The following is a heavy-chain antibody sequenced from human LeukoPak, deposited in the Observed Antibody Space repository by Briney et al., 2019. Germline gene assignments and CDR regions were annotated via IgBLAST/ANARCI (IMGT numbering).Heavy chain of an antibody. CDR1: GGTFSSYA. J-gene: IGHJ5*02. CDR3: ARFVSSSSWYGADNWFDP. V-gene: IGHV1-69*04. Sequence: SVKVSCKASGGTFSSYAISWVRQAPGQGLEWMGRIIPILGIANYAQKFQGRVTITADKSTSTAYMELSSLRSEDTAVSYCARFVSSSSWYGADNWFDPWGQGTLVTVSS. D-gene: IGHD6-13*01. CDR2: IIPILGIA.